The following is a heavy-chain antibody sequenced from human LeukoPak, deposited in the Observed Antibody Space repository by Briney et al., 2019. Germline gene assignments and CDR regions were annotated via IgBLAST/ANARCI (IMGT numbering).Heavy chain of an antibody. CDR2: ISGSGGST. J-gene: IGHJ3*02. V-gene: IGHV3-23*01. CDR1: GFTFSSYA. Sequence: GPLRLSCAASGFTFSSYAMSWVRQAPGKGLEWVSAISGSGGSTYYADSVKGRFTISRDNSKNTLYLQMNSLRAEDTAVYYCAKFHYDFWSGYYISPDAFDIWGQGTMVTVSS. CDR3: AKFHYDFWSGYYISPDAFDI. D-gene: IGHD3-3*01.